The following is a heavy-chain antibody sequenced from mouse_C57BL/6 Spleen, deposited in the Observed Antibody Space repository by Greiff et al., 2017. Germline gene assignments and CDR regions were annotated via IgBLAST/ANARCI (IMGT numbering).Heavy chain of an antibody. Sequence: AASGIDFSSYWMRWVRRAPGQGLEWLGDINPDSRTINYAPSQKDIFIISRHNDKNTLYLQMGKVRAEDTALDYCARSPYYYGSIGYFDVWGTGTTVTVSS. CDR1: GIDFSSYW. V-gene: IGHV4-1*01. CDR2: INPDSRTI. D-gene: IGHD1-1*01. J-gene: IGHJ1*03. CDR3: ARSPYYYGSIGYFDV.